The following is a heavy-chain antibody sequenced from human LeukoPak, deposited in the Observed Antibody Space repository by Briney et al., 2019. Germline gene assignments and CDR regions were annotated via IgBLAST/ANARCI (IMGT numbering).Heavy chain of an antibody. Sequence: ASVKVSCKASGYTFTSYGISWVRQAPGQGLEWMGWISAYNGSTNYAQKLQGRVTMTTDTSTSTAYMELRSLRSDDTAVYYCARDPQQWLVTNYYYYGMDVWGQGTTVTVSS. J-gene: IGHJ6*02. CDR3: ARDPQQWLVTNYYYYGMDV. V-gene: IGHV1-18*01. CDR1: GYTFTSYG. CDR2: ISAYNGST. D-gene: IGHD6-19*01.